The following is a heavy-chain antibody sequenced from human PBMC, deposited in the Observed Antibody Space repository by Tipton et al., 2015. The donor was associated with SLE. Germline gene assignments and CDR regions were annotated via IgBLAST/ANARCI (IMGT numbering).Heavy chain of an antibody. Sequence: QSGAEVKKPGASVKVSCKASGYAFTGYYIHWVRQAPGQGLEWMGRINPNSGGTNYAQKFQGRVTMTRDTSISTAYMELRSLRSDDTAVYYCARGADYGAALEIWGQGTMVTVSS. D-gene: IGHD4-17*01. V-gene: IGHV1-2*06. CDR3: ARGADYGAALEI. CDR1: GYAFTGYY. CDR2: INPNSGGT. J-gene: IGHJ3*02.